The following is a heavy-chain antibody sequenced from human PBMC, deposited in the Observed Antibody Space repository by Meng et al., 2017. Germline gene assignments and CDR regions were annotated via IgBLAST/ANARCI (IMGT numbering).Heavy chain of an antibody. Sequence: QVQLQQWGAGLWKPSGTLSLTCAVYGGSFSGYYWSWIRQPPGKGLEWIGEINHSGSTNYNPSLKSRVTISVDTSKNQFSLKLSSVTAADTAVYYCAYATTVSNWGQGTLVTVSS. D-gene: IGHD4-11*01. CDR2: INHSGST. J-gene: IGHJ4*02. V-gene: IGHV4-34*01. CDR3: AYATTVSN. CDR1: GGSFSGYY.